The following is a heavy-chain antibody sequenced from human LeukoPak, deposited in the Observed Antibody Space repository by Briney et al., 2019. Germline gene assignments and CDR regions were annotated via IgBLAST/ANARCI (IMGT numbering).Heavy chain of an antibody. CDR3: AKIPVTYYYDSSGPYFFDY. Sequence: PGGSLRLSCAASGFTFSSYAMSWVRQAPGKGLEWVSGISGSGYSTSYADSVKGRFTISRDNSKNTLYLQMNSLRVEDTAIYYCAKIPVTYYYDSSGPYFFDYWGQGTLVTVSS. V-gene: IGHV3-23*01. J-gene: IGHJ4*02. D-gene: IGHD3-22*01. CDR2: ISGSGYST. CDR1: GFTFSSYA.